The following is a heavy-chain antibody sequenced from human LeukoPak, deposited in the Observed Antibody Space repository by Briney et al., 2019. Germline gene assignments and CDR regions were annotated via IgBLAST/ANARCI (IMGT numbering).Heavy chain of an antibody. V-gene: IGHV3-33*01. Sequence: PGRSLRLSCAASGFTFRSHGMYWVRQAPGKGLEWVAIIWYDGSNKYYADSVKGRFTISRDNSKNTLYLQMNSLRAEDTAVYYCARDRAAARMDVWGKGTTVTVSS. CDR2: IWYDGSNK. D-gene: IGHD6-13*01. CDR3: ARDRAAARMDV. J-gene: IGHJ6*04. CDR1: GFTFRSHG.